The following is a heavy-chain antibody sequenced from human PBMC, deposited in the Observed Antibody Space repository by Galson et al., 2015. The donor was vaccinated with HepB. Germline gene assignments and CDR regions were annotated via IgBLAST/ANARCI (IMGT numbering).Heavy chain of an antibody. Sequence: TLSLTCTVSGGSISSYYWSWIRQPAGKGLEWIGRIYTSGSTNYNPSLKSRVTMSVDTSKNQFSLKLSSVTAADTAVYYCASSPYQLLGNWFDPWGQGTLVTVSS. J-gene: IGHJ5*02. D-gene: IGHD2-2*01. CDR3: ASSPYQLLGNWFDP. V-gene: IGHV4-4*07. CDR1: GGSISSYY. CDR2: IYTSGST.